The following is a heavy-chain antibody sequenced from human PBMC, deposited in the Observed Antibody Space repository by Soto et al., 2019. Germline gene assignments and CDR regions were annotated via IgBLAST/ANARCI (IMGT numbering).Heavy chain of an antibody. D-gene: IGHD1-7*01. CDR2: VSYDGSLK. CDR1: GFTFSAYS. CDR3: AKAELSYY. V-gene: IGHV3-30*09. J-gene: IGHJ4*02. Sequence: GGSLRLSCAASGFTFSAYSINWVRQSPGKGLEWVAVVSYDGSLKFYADSVKGRFAISRDNSKNTLFLQMNSLRAEDTAVYYCAKAELSYYWGQGALVTVSS.